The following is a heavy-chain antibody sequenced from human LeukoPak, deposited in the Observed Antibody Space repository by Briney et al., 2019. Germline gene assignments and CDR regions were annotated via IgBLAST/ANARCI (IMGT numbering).Heavy chain of an antibody. V-gene: IGHV3-7*04. CDR2: IKQDGSEK. Sequence: GGSLRLSCAASGFTFRSYWMSWVRQAPGKGLEWVANIKQDGSEKYYVDSVKGRFTASRDNAKNSLYLQMNSLRAEDTAVYYCARVYDFWSGYYRDYWGQGTLVTV. J-gene: IGHJ4*02. CDR1: GFTFRSYW. CDR3: ARVYDFWSGYYRDY. D-gene: IGHD3-3*01.